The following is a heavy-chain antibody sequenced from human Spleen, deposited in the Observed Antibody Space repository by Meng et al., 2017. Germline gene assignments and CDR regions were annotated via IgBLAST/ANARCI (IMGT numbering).Heavy chain of an antibody. J-gene: IGHJ5*02. CDR3: ARAGWLQPYPS. CDR2: IHYRGST. Sequence: SETLSLTCTVSGGSISSSSYYWAWIRQPPGKGLEWIGNIHYRGSTYSNPSLKSRVTISVDTSKNQFSLLLNSVTAADTAVYFCARAGWLQPYPSWGQGTLVTVS. V-gene: IGHV4-39*07. CDR1: GGSISSSSYY. D-gene: IGHD5-24*01.